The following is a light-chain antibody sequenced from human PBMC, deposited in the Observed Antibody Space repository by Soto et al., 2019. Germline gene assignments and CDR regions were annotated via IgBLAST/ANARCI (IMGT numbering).Light chain of an antibody. CDR1: SSNIGSNY. J-gene: IGLJ1*01. CDR2: RNN. Sequence: QSVLTQPPSVSGTPGQRVTISCSGSSSNIGSNYVYWYQQLPGTAPKLLTYRNNQRPSGVPDRFSGSKSGTSASLAISGLRSEDEADYYCAAWDDSLSVVFGTGTRSPS. V-gene: IGLV1-47*01. CDR3: AAWDDSLSVV.